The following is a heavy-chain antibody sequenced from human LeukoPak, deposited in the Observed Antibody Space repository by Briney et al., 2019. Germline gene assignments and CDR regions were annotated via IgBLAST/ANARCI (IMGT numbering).Heavy chain of an antibody. CDR3: ARVSDYPFSDRDY. J-gene: IGHJ4*02. CDR2: MNPNSGNT. Sequence: ASVKASCRASGYTFTNVDINWVRQASGQGLEWMGWMNPNSGNTGYAQNFQGRVTITRDTSISTAYMELSSLTSEDTAVYYCARVSDYPFSDRDYWGQGTLVTVSS. V-gene: IGHV1-8*03. CDR1: GYTFTNVD. D-gene: IGHD4-11*01.